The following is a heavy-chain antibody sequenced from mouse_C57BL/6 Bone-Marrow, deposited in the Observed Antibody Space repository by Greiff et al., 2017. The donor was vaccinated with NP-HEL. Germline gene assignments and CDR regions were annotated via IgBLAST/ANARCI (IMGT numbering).Heavy chain of an antibody. CDR1: GYTFTSHW. V-gene: IGHV1-56*01. Sequence: QVQLQQSGPELVRPGASVKISCKAPGYTFTSHWMQWVRQRPGQGLEWIGEIFPGSGSTYYNEKFKGKATLTVDTSSSTACMQLSSLTSEDSAVYFCATLFITTVVAFDYWGQGTTLTVSS. CDR3: ATLFITTVVAFDY. J-gene: IGHJ2*01. D-gene: IGHD1-1*01. CDR2: IFPGSGST.